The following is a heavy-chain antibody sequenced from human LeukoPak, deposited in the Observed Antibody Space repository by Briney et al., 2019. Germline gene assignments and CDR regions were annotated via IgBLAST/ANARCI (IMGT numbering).Heavy chain of an antibody. V-gene: IGHV3-30-3*01. CDR1: GFTFSSYA. CDR2: ISYDGSNK. CDR3: ARAGEGDYFDY. Sequence: GGSLRLSSAASGFTFSSYAMHWVRQATGKGLEWVAVISYDGSNKYYADSVKGRFTISRDNSKNTLYMQMNSLRAEDTAVYYCARAGEGDYFDYWGQGTLVTVSS. D-gene: IGHD1-14*01. J-gene: IGHJ4*02.